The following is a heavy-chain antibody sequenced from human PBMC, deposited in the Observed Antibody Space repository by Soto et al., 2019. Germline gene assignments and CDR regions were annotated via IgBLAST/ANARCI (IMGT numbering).Heavy chain of an antibody. CDR1: GGSISSSSYY. CDR3: ATTQGIVVVVAAGWFDP. CDR2: IYYSGST. D-gene: IGHD2-15*01. Sequence: QLQLQESGPGLVKPSETLSLTCTVSGGSISSSSYYWGWIRQPPGKGLEWIGSIYYSGSTYYNPSLKSRVTISVDTSKNQFSLKLSSVTAADTAVYYCATTQGIVVVVAAGWFDPWGQGTLVTVSS. J-gene: IGHJ5*02. V-gene: IGHV4-39*01.